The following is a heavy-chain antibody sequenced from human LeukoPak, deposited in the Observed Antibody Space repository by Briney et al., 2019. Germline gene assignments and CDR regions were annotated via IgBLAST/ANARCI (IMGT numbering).Heavy chain of an antibody. V-gene: IGHV3-66*01. J-gene: IGHJ4*02. D-gene: IGHD3-10*01. Sequence: GALRLSCAASGFTVSSNYMSWVRQAPGKGLEWVSLIYIGGSTYYADSVKGRFTISRDNSKNTLYLQMNSLRAEDTAVYYCARDHYYGSGSYGHDYWGQGTLVTVSS. CDR2: IYIGGST. CDR3: ARDHYYGSGSYGHDY. CDR1: GFTVSSNY.